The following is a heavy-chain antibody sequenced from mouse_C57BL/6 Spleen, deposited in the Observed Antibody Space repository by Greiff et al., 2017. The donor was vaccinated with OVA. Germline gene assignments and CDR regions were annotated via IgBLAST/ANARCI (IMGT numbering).Heavy chain of an antibody. V-gene: IGHV5-6*01. J-gene: IGHJ2*01. CDR3: ANSPHYYGSSSWYFDV. D-gene: IGHD1-1*01. CDR1: GFTFSSYG. CDR2: ISSGGSYT. Sequence: EVQRVESGGDLVKPGGSLKLSCAASGFTFSSYGMSWVRQTPDKRLEWVATISSGGSYTYYPDSVTGRFTISRDNAKNNLYMQVISLETEDTALDYGANSPHYYGSSSWYFDVWGQGTTLTGSS.